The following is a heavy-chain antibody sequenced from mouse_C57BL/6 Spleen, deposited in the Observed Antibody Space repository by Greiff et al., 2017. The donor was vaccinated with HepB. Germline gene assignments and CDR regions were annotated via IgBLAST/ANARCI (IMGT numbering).Heavy chain of an antibody. J-gene: IGHJ3*01. CDR3: AVLRRGAWFAY. CDR1: GYTFTSYW. Sequence: QVQLQQPGAELVKPGASVKLSCKASGYTFTSYWMQWVKQRPGQGLEWIGEIDPSDSYTNYNQKFKGKATLNVDTSSSTAYMQLSSLTSEDSAVYYFAVLRRGAWFAYWGQGTLVTVAA. CDR2: IDPSDSYT. V-gene: IGHV1-50*01. D-gene: IGHD2-12*01.